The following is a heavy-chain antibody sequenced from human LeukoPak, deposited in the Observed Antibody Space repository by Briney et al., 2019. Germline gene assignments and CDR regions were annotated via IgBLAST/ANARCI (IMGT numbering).Heavy chain of an antibody. CDR3: ARDQFGYDSSTYSDY. J-gene: IGHJ4*02. CDR1: GFTFSSYA. CDR2: ISGSGGST. V-gene: IGHV3-23*01. D-gene: IGHD3-22*01. Sequence: PGGSLRLSCAASGFTFSSYAMSWVRQAPGKGLEWVSAISGSGGSTYYADSVKGRFTISRDNSKNTLYLQMNSLRAEDTAVYFCARDQFGYDSSTYSDYWGQGTLVTVSS.